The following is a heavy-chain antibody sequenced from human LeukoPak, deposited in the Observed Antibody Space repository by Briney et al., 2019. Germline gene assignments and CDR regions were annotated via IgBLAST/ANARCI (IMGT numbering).Heavy chain of an antibody. V-gene: IGHV3-11*01. Sequence: GGSLTLSCAASGCTFSDYDMGWIRQAPGKGPEWVSYISGSGWAKYYTVSVKGRFNTSRDNAENSLQLQMTSLRAEDTAVYYCATDLRGLGGRGGDEFDLWGQGRMAIVSS. D-gene: IGHD2-21*02. CDR3: ATDLRGLGGRGGDEFDL. CDR2: ISGSGWAK. CDR1: GCTFSDYD. J-gene: IGHJ3*01.